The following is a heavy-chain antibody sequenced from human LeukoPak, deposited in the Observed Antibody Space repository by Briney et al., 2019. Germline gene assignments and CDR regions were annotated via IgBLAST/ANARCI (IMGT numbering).Heavy chain of an antibody. Sequence: GGSLRLSCAASGFTFDDSGMSWVRQAPGKGLEWVSGINWNGGNTGYADSVKGRFTISRDSAKNSLYLQMNSLRAEDTALYYCARLGTRYCSSTSCHSQFDYWGQGTLVTVSS. J-gene: IGHJ4*02. CDR2: INWNGGNT. V-gene: IGHV3-20*04. D-gene: IGHD2-2*01. CDR1: GFTFDDSG. CDR3: ARLGTRYCSSTSCHSQFDY.